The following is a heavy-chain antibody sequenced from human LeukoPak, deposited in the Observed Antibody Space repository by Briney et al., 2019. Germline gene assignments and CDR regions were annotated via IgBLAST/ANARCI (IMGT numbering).Heavy chain of an antibody. Sequence: GGSLRLSCAASGFTFSSYAMSWVRQAPGKGLEWVSAISGSGGSTYYADSVKGRFTISRDNSKNTLYLQMNSLRAEDTAVYYCAKDRVGYNGYTSFFYWGQGTLVTVSS. CDR1: GFTFSSYA. D-gene: IGHD5-12*01. CDR3: AKDRVGYNGYTSFFY. CDR2: ISGSGGST. J-gene: IGHJ4*02. V-gene: IGHV3-23*01.